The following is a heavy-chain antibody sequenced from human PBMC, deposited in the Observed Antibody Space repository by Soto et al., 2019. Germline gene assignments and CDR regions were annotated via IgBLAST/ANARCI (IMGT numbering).Heavy chain of an antibody. CDR1: GFTFPSYA. CDR3: ASDWVPAARYYYYYGMDV. Sequence: SVKIDCKASGFTFPSYAMQGVRQARGQRLEWIGWIVVGSGNTNYAQKFQGRVTMTRDTSTSTVYMELSSLRSEDTAVYYCASDWVPAARYYYYYGMDVWGQGTTVTVSS. CDR2: IVVGSGNT. J-gene: IGHJ6*02. D-gene: IGHD2-2*01. V-gene: IGHV1-58*02.